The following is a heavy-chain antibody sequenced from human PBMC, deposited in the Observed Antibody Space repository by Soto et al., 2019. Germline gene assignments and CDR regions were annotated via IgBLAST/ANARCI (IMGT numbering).Heavy chain of an antibody. V-gene: IGHV3-48*02. J-gene: IGHJ4*02. CDR2: ISSSSSTI. CDR3: ARVRVFGVVTFDY. Sequence: CGSLRLSCAASGLTFSSYSMNWVRQAPGKGLEWFSYISSSSSTIYYAVSVKGRFTISRYNVKNSLYLQMNSLRDEDTAVYYCARVRVFGVVTFDYWGQGTLVTVSS. CDR1: GLTFSSYS. D-gene: IGHD3-3*01.